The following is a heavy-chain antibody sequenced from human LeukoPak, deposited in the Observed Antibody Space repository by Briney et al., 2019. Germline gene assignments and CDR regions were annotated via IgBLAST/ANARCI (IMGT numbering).Heavy chain of an antibody. CDR1: GLTFSSYS. CDR2: ISSSSSYI. CDR3: ARSKRVSSSFDY. J-gene: IGHJ4*02. D-gene: IGHD6-6*01. Sequence: PGGSLRLSCAASGLTFSSYSMNWVRQAPGKGLEWVSSISSSSSYIYYADSVKGRFTISRDNAKNSPYLQMNSLRAEDTAVYYCARSKRVSSSFDYWGQGTLVTVSS. V-gene: IGHV3-21*01.